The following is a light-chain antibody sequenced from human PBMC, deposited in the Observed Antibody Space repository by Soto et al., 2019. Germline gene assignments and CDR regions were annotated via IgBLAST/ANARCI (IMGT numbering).Light chain of an antibody. CDR3: LQYGSSVWT. V-gene: IGKV3-20*01. J-gene: IGKJ1*01. CDR2: GAS. CDR1: QSVSSTY. Sequence: EIVLTQSPGTLSFSPGERATLSCRASQSVSSTYLGWYQQKPGQAPRLLIYGASSRATGIPDRFSGSGSGTDFTLTIPRLEPEDFAVYYCLQYGSSVWTFGQGTKVDNK.